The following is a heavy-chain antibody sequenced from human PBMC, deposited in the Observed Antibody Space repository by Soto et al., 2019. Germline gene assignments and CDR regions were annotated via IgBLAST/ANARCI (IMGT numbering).Heavy chain of an antibody. V-gene: IGHV1-58*01. D-gene: IGHD3-22*01. J-gene: IGHJ4*02. CDR2: IVVGSGNT. Sequence: QMQLVQSGPEVKKPGTSVKVSCKASGFTFTSSAVQWVRQARGQRLEWIGWIVVGSGNTNYAQKFQERVTITRDMSXXTAYMELSSLRSEDTAVYYCAAEGGYYDSSGAFDYWGQGTLVTVSS. CDR1: GFTFTSSA. CDR3: AAEGGYYDSSGAFDY.